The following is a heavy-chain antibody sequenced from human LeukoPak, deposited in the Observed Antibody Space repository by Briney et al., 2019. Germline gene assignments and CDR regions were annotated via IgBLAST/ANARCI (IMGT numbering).Heavy chain of an antibody. V-gene: IGHV3-33*01. Sequence: SGRSLRLSCAAPGFTFSSYGMHWVRQAPGKGLEWVAVIWYDGSNKYYADSVKGRFTISRDNSKNTLYLQMNSLRAEDTAVYYCARETLSSYDYLDYWGQGTLVTVSS. D-gene: IGHD5-12*01. CDR3: ARETLSSYDYLDY. CDR1: GFTFSSYG. J-gene: IGHJ4*02. CDR2: IWYDGSNK.